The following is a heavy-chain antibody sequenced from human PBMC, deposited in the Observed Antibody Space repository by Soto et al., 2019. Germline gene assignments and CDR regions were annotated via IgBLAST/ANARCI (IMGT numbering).Heavy chain of an antibody. CDR2: INPNSGGT. J-gene: IGHJ4*02. Sequence: QVQLVQSGAEVKKSGASVKVSCKAAGYTFTDYYMHWVRQAPVQGLEWMGWINPNSGGTNYAQKFQGWVSMTRATPINTGYMELSRRRSDDTAVYYCARLRWSDSSSCYSIGYFDYWGQGTLVTVSS. V-gene: IGHV1-2*04. D-gene: IGHD6-13*01. CDR1: GYTFTDYY. CDR3: ARLRWSDSSSCYSIGYFDY.